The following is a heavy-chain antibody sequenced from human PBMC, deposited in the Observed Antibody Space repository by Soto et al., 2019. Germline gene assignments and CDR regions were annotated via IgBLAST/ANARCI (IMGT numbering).Heavy chain of an antibody. CDR3: ARSEEDSDYYYYGMDV. D-gene: IGHD2-15*01. CDR2: TYYRSRWYS. J-gene: IGHJ6*02. V-gene: IGHV6-1*01. Sequence: PSQTLSLTCVVPGDTVSSNSVAWNWVRQSPSRGLEWLGRTYYRSRWYSDYAVSVRSRIDINADTSKNQVSLQLNSVTPEDTAVYYCARSEEDSDYYYYGMDVWGQGTTVTVSS. CDR1: GDTVSSNSVA.